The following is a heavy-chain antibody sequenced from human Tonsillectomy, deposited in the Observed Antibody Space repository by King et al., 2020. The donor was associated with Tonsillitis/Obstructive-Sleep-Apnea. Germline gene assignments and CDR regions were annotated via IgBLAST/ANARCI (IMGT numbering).Heavy chain of an antibody. D-gene: IGHD3-10*01. CDR2: ISSSGTTI. J-gene: IGHJ4*02. Sequence: VQLVESGGGLVQPGGSLRLSCAASKFTFSSYEMHWVRQTPGKGLEWVSYISSSGTTIYYADSVKGRFTISRDNAKNSLYLQMNSLTAEDTAVYYCASHLGHHYYGSGSSNPFAYWGQGTLVTVSS. CDR3: ASHLGHHYYGSGSSNPFAY. CDR1: KFTFSSYE. V-gene: IGHV3-48*03.